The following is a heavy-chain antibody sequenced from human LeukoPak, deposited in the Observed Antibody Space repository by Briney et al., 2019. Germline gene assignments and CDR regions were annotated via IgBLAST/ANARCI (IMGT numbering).Heavy chain of an antibody. Sequence: GVSLRLSCAASGFTFAGYAMNWVRQAPGKGLEWVSGITASGANTYYADSVKGRFSISRDNSRNTLYLQMNSLRAEDTATYYCTKDRQPDGLYNFDYWGQGTQVSVSS. CDR1: GFTFAGYA. CDR2: ITASGANT. D-gene: IGHD5-24*01. V-gene: IGHV3-23*01. CDR3: TKDRQPDGLYNFDY. J-gene: IGHJ4*02.